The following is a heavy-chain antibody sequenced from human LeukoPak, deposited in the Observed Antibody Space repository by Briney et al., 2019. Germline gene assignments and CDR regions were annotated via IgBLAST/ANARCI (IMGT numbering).Heavy chain of an antibody. CDR3: ARDPVIVGWDYFDY. J-gene: IGHJ4*02. Sequence: GASVEVSCKASGGTFSSYAISWVRQAPGQGLEWMGGIIPIFGTANYAQKFQGRVTITADESTSTAYMELSSLRSEDTAVYYCARDPVIVGWDYFDYWGQGTLVTVSS. CDR1: GGTFSSYA. CDR2: IIPIFGTA. V-gene: IGHV1-69*13. D-gene: IGHD3-22*01.